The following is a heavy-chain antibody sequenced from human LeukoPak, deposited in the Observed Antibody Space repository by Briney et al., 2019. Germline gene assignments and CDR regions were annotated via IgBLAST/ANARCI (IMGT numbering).Heavy chain of an antibody. Sequence: GGSLRLSCAASGFTFDDYTMHWVRQAPGKGLEWVSLISWDGGSTYYADSVKGRFTISRDNSKNSLYLQMNSLRTEDTALYYCARRGYYYDSSGYYYDYWGQGTLVTVSS. CDR3: ARRGYYYDSSGYYYDY. J-gene: IGHJ4*02. CDR2: ISWDGGST. D-gene: IGHD3-22*01. V-gene: IGHV3-43*01. CDR1: GFTFDDYT.